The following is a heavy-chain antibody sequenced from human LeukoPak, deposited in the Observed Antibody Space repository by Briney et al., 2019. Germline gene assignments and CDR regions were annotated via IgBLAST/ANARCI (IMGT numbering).Heavy chain of an antibody. CDR2: ISGSGDRT. CDR3: AKVRWGSDNALDS. J-gene: IGHJ4*02. Sequence: PGGSPRLSCAASGFTFSNSGMSWVRQAPGKGLEWVSAISGSGDRTHYADSVKGRFTISRDNSMNTLYLQMNSLRAEDTAVYYCAKVRWGSDNALDSWGQGTLVTGSS. CDR1: GFTFSNSG. D-gene: IGHD3-16*01. V-gene: IGHV3-23*01.